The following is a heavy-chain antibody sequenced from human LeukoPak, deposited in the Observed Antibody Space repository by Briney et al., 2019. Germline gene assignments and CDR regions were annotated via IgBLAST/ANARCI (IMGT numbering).Heavy chain of an antibody. V-gene: IGHV1-18*01. D-gene: IGHD4-17*01. Sequence: ASVKVSCKASGYAFTNYGISWVRQAPGQGLEWMGWISAYNGNTNYAQKLQGGVTMTTDTSTSTAYMELRSLRSDDTAVYYCARVPMTTVFNYYNYYGMDVWGQGTTVTVSS. CDR1: GYAFTNYG. CDR3: ARVPMTTVFNYYNYYGMDV. J-gene: IGHJ6*02. CDR2: ISAYNGNT.